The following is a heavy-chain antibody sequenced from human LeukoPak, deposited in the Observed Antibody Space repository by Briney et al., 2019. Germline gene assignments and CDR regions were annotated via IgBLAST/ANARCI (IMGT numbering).Heavy chain of an antibody. V-gene: IGHV3-30*03. Sequence: GGSLRLSCAASGFXFSSYEIDWVRQAPGRGLEWVAVVSYDGGNKYYADSVKGRFTISRDNSKNTLYLQMNSLRAEDTAVYYCATLGATSDYWGQGTLVTVSS. J-gene: IGHJ4*02. CDR2: VSYDGGNK. CDR3: ATLGATSDY. CDR1: GFXFSSYE.